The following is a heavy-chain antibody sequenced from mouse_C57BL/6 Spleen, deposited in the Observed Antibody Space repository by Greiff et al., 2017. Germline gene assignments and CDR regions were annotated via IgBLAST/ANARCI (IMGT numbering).Heavy chain of an antibody. J-gene: IGHJ1*03. CDR3: ARDRDDYNCWYFDV. CDR1: GFTFSSYA. CDR2: ISDGGSYT. V-gene: IGHV5-4*01. D-gene: IGHD1-3*01. Sequence: EVQLVESGGGLVKPGGSLKLSCAASGFTFSSYAMSWVRQTPEKRLEWVATISDGGSYTNYPDNVKGRFTISRDNAKNNLYLQMSHLKSEDTAMYSCARDRDDYNCWYFDVWGTGTPGTVSS.